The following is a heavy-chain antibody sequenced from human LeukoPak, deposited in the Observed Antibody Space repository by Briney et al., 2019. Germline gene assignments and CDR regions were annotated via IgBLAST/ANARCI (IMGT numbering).Heavy chain of an antibody. CDR1: GFTFSSYE. Sequence: GGSLRLSCAASGFTFSSYEMNWVRQAPGKGLEWVSYISSSGSTIYYADSVKGRFTISRDNAKNSLYLQMNSLRAEDTAVYYCARGGHYYDSSGYYGDDYWGQGTLVTVSS. J-gene: IGHJ4*02. CDR2: ISSSGSTI. CDR3: ARGGHYYDSSGYYGDDY. V-gene: IGHV3-48*03. D-gene: IGHD3-22*01.